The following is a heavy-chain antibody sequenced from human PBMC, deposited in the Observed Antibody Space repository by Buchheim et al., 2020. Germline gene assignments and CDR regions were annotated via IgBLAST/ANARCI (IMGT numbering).Heavy chain of an antibody. CDR3: ARSPDYGDYYFDY. Sequence: QVQLVQSGAEVKKPGSSVKVSCEVSGGTLSSYTLDWVRQAPGQGLEWMGRIIPIVGIPNYAQKFQGRVTIIADKSTSTAYMELSNLRSEDTAVYYCARSPDYGDYYFDYWGQGTL. V-gene: IGHV1-69*02. D-gene: IGHD4-17*01. CDR2: IIPIVGIP. J-gene: IGHJ4*02. CDR1: GGTLSSYT.